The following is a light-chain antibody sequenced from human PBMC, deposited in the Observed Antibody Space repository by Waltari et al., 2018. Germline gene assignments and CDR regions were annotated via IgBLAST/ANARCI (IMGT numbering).Light chain of an antibody. J-gene: IGKJ3*01. CDR1: QSLLSNADNKNY. V-gene: IGKV4-1*01. CDR3: QQHYGSPLT. Sequence: DIVMTQSPDSLAVSLGERATIKCKSSQSLLSNADNKNYLAWFQPKPGQPPKLLIYWAFIRESGVPDRVSGGGSGTDFTLTISNLQAEDVAVYYCQQHYGSPLTFGPGTRVDIK. CDR2: WAF.